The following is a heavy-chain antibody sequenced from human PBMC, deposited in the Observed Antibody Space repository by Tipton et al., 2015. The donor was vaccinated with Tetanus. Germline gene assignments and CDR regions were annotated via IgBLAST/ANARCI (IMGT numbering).Heavy chain of an antibody. J-gene: IGHJ5*02. Sequence: QLVQSGVEVKKPGESLRISCQASGYSFSSYYIAWVRQMPGRGLEWMGFIHPGESTTTYSPSFQGRVTFSADTSINTAYLHWASLTDSDTPPYYCARRRSNTNLFFWLDPWGQGTPVTVSS. CDR2: IHPGESTT. V-gene: IGHV5-51*01. D-gene: IGHD3-3*01. CDR1: GYSFSSYY. CDR3: ARRRSNTNLFFWLDP.